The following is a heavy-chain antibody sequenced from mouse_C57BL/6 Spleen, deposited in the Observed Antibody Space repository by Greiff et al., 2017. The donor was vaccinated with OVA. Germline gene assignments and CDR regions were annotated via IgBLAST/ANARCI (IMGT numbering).Heavy chain of an antibody. CDR1: GYTFTSYW. CDR2: IYPGSGST. Sequence: QVQLQQPGAELVKPGASVKMSCKASGYTFTSYWITWVKQRPGQGLEWIGDIYPGSGSTNYNEKFKSKATLTVDTSSSTAYMQLSSLTSEDSAVDDCARSGDGYFTWFAYWGQGTLVTVSA. V-gene: IGHV1-55*01. J-gene: IGHJ3*01. CDR3: ARSGDGYFTWFAY. D-gene: IGHD2-3*01.